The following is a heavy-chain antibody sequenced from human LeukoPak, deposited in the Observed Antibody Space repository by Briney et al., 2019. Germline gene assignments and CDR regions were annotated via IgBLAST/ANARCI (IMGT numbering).Heavy chain of an antibody. Sequence: SVKVSCKASGGTFSNYAISWVRQAPGQGLEWMGGIIPIFGTANYAQKFQGRVTMTRDMSTSTVYMELSSLRSEDTAVYYCARVSSGYPNPFDYWGQGTLVTVSS. CDR3: ARVSSGYPNPFDY. D-gene: IGHD3-22*01. V-gene: IGHV1-69*05. CDR2: IIPIFGTA. CDR1: GGTFSNYA. J-gene: IGHJ4*02.